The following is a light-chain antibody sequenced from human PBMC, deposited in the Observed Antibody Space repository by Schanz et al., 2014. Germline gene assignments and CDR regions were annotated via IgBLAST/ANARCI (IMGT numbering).Light chain of an antibody. CDR3: QQSFSTPPT. V-gene: IGKV1-5*01. CDR1: QSISSW. CDR2: DAS. J-gene: IGKJ1*01. Sequence: DIQMTQSPSTLSASVGDRVTITCRASQSISSWLAWYQQKPGKAPNLLIYDASSLESGVPSRFSGSGSGTEFALTISSLEPEDFATYYCQQSFSTPPTFGQGTKVEIK.